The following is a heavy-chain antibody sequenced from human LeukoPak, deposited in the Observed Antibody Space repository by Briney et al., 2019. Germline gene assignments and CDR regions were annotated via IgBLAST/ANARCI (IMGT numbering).Heavy chain of an antibody. D-gene: IGHD2-2*01. CDR2: ISGSASST. Sequence: PGGSLRLSCAASGYTFSNYAMSWVRQAPGKGLEWVSAISGSASSTYYADSVKGRFTISRDNAKNTLHLQMKSLRAEDTAVYYCAKKSAMGWFDPWGQGTLVTVSS. CDR1: GYTFSNYA. J-gene: IGHJ5*02. CDR3: AKKSAMGWFDP. V-gene: IGHV3-23*01.